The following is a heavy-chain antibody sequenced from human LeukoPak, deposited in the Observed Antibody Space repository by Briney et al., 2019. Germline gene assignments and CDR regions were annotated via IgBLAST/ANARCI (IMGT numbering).Heavy chain of an antibody. Sequence: NPGGSLRLSCAASGFTFSGYWMSWVRQAPGKGLEWVSSISSSHAYIYYADSLKGRFIISRDNAKNALYLQMDSLRAEDTAVYYCARGEYSGHGILTLPGYFDSWGQGTLVTVSS. J-gene: IGHJ4*02. CDR2: ISSSHAYI. D-gene: IGHD5-12*01. CDR3: ARGEYSGHGILTLPGYFDS. CDR1: GFTFSGYW. V-gene: IGHV3-21*01.